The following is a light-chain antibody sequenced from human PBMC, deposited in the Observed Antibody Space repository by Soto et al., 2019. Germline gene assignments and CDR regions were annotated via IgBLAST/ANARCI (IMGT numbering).Light chain of an antibody. Sequence: QSVLTQPPSASGTPGQRVTISCSGSGSDIGSNTVNWYQQLPGTAPKLLIYNNSQRPSGVPDRFSGSKSGTSASLAISGLQSDIEADYYCAAWDDSLNGYVFGIGIKVTVL. J-gene: IGLJ1*01. CDR2: NNS. CDR3: AAWDDSLNGYV. CDR1: GSDIGSNT. V-gene: IGLV1-44*01.